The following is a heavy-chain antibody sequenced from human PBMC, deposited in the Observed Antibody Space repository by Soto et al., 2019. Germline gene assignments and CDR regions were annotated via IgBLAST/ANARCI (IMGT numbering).Heavy chain of an antibody. V-gene: IGHV4-34*01. Sequence: SETLSLTCAVYGGSFSGYYWSWIRQPPGKGLEWIGEINHSGSTNYNPSLKSRVTISVDTSKNQFSLKLSSVTAADTAVYYCARVVRSLRYYGSGRDYYGMDGWGQGTTVTVSS. CDR3: ARVVRSLRYYGSGRDYYGMDG. CDR1: GGSFSGYY. D-gene: IGHD3-10*01. CDR2: INHSGST. J-gene: IGHJ6*02.